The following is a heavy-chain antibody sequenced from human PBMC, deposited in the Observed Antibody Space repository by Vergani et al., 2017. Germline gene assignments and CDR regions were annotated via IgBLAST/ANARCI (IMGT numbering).Heavy chain of an antibody. CDR3: ARDRGTHPDAFDI. CDR2: ISSSGSTI. D-gene: IGHD1-14*01. V-gene: IGHV3-48*03. Sequence: VQLVESGGGLVQPGGSLRLSCAASGFTFSSYEMNWVRQAPGKGLEWVSYISSSGSTIYYADSVKGRFTIYRDNAKNSLYLQMNSLRAEDTAVYYCARDRGTHPDAFDIWGQGTMVTVSS. CDR1: GFTFSSYE. J-gene: IGHJ3*02.